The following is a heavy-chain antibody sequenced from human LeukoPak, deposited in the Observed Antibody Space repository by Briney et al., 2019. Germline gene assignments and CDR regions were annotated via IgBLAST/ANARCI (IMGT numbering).Heavy chain of an antibody. Sequence: SETLSLTCAVYVGSFSGYYWSWNRQPPGKGLEWIGEINHSGSTNYNPSLKSRVTISVDTSKNQFSLKLSSVTAADTAVYYCARHGRSHPYYYYYMDVWGKGTTVTISS. D-gene: IGHD1-26*01. V-gene: IGHV4-34*01. CDR2: INHSGST. CDR1: VGSFSGYY. J-gene: IGHJ6*03. CDR3: ARHGRSHPYYYYYMDV.